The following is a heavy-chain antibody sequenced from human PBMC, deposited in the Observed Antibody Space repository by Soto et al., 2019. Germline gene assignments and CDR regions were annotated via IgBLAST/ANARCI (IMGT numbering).Heavy chain of an antibody. V-gene: IGHV5-51*01. CDR2: IYPGDSDT. CDR1: PYSLASYW. CDR3: ARHVAGVVVRVNCVDV. D-gene: IGHD2-2*01. J-gene: IGHJ6*01. Sequence: XDSLKISCKGSPYSLASYWIGWVRQMPGKGLQWMGIIYPGDSDTRYSPSFQGQVTISADKSISGAYLRWSSLKASDTPMYYRARHVAGVVVRVNCVDVWGQGTTVTVSS.